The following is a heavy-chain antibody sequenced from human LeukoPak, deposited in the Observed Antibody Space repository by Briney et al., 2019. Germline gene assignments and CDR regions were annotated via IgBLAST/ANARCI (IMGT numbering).Heavy chain of an antibody. V-gene: IGHV4-59*01. D-gene: IGHD6-13*01. CDR3: ARVTDGLAAVGTRPFEI. CDR1: GDSINNYH. Sequence: SETLSLTCTVSGDSINNYHWSWIRLPPGRGLEWIVSIYSRGTTYYNSSLKSRVTVSVDTSKKQFSLKLTSVTAADTAVYYCARVTDGLAAVGTRPFEIWGQGTMVTVSS. J-gene: IGHJ3*02. CDR2: IYSRGTT.